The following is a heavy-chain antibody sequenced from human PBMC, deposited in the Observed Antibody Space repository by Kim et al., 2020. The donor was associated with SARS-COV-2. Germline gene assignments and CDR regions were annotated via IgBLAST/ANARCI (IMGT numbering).Heavy chain of an antibody. CDR2: IYYSGST. J-gene: IGHJ5*02. CDR3: ARDVAGSGRICGWFDP. CDR1: GGSISSGGYY. V-gene: IGHV4-31*03. Sequence: SETLSLTCTVSGGSISSGGYYWSWIRQHPGKGLEWIGYIYYSGSTYYNPSLKSRVTISVDTSKNQFSLKLSSVTAADTAVYYCARDVAGSGRICGWFDPWGQGTLVTVSS. D-gene: IGHD3-10*01.